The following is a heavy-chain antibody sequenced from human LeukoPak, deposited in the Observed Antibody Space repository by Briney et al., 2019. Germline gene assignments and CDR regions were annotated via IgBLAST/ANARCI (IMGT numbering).Heavy chain of an antibody. V-gene: IGHV4-59*01. J-gene: IGHJ4*02. D-gene: IGHD3-10*01. CDR2: IYYSGST. CDR3: ARARGKFGDFDY. Sequence: KPSETLSLTCTVSGGSISSYYWSWIRQPPGKGLEWIGYIYYSGSTNYNPSLKSRVTISVDTSKNQFSLKLSSVTAADTAVYYCARARGKFGDFDYWGQGTLVTVSS. CDR1: GGSISSYY.